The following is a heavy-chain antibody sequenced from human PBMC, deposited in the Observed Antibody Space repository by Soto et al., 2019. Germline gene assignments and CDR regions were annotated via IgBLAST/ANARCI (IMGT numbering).Heavy chain of an antibody. CDR2: IYYSGST. V-gene: IGHV4-59*01. Sequence: SETLSLTCTVSGGSISSYYWSWIRQPPGKGLEWIGYIYYSGSTNYNPSLKSRVTISVDTSKNQFSLKLSSVTAADTAVYYCARGHYYGSGRYYYYYGMDVWGQGTTVTVSS. CDR1: GGSISSYY. J-gene: IGHJ6*02. CDR3: ARGHYYGSGRYYYYYGMDV. D-gene: IGHD3-10*01.